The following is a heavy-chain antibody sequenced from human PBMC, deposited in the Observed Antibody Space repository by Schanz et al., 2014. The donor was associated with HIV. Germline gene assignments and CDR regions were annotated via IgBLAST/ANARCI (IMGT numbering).Heavy chain of an antibody. CDR2: ISSSSSVR. J-gene: IGHJ6*02. V-gene: IGHV3-48*02. Sequence: EVQLVESGGGLVQPGGSLRLSCAASGFSFSMYSMNWVRQAPGKGLEWVSKISSSSSVRHYADSVKGRFTVSRDNAKNSLSLQMNSLRDEDTAVYYCARSPSYGMDVWGQGTTVTVSS. CDR1: GFSFSMYS. CDR3: ARSPSYGMDV.